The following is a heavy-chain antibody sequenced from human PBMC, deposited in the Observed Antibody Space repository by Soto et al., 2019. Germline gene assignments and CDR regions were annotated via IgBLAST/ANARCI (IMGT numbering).Heavy chain of an antibody. CDR2: ISSSSSYI. Sequence: EVQLVESGGGLVKPGGSLRLSCAASGFTFSGYTMNWVRQAPGKGLEWVSSISSSSSYIYYADSVKGRFTISRDNAKNSLYLQMNSLRAEDTALYYCARIGTVPTSGSFDPWGQGTLVTVSS. V-gene: IGHV3-21*01. CDR3: ARIGTVPTSGSFDP. CDR1: GFTFSGYT. J-gene: IGHJ5*02. D-gene: IGHD4-17*01.